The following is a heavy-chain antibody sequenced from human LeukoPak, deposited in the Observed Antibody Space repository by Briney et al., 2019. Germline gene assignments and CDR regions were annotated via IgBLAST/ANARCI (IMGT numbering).Heavy chain of an antibody. J-gene: IGHJ4*02. CDR1: GGSISSSSYY. Sequence: SETLSLTCTVSGGSISSSSYYWGWIRQPPGKGLEWIGSIYYSGSTYYNPSLKSRVTISVDTSKNQFSLKLSSVTAADTAVYYCASRIAAAGTDDYWGQGTLVTVSS. CDR2: IYYSGST. V-gene: IGHV4-39*01. D-gene: IGHD6-13*01. CDR3: ASRIAAAGTDDY.